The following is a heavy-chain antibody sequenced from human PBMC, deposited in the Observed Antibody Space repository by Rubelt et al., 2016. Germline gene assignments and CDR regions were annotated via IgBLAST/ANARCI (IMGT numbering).Heavy chain of an antibody. CDR2: MFHGGST. CDR1: GTSTSSSSYY. J-gene: IGHJ5*02. V-gene: IGHV4-39*07. CDR3: ARLKYDSSGYFLWFDP. D-gene: IGHD3-22*01. Sequence: QLQLQESGPGLVKPSETLSLTCTVSGTSTSSSSYYWGWIRQPPGKGLEWIGSMFHGGSTYYNPSLKGRVTISVDTSKNQFSLKLSSVTAADTAVYYCARLKYDSSGYFLWFDPWGQGTLVTVSS.